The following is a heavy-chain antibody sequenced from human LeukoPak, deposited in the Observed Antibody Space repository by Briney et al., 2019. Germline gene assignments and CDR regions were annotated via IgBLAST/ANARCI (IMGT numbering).Heavy chain of an antibody. CDR2: IYYSGST. J-gene: IGHJ5*02. CDR3: ARDRLAAAGTNWFDP. V-gene: IGHV4-31*03. CDR1: GGSISSGGYY. Sequence: SETLSLTCTVSGGSISSGGYYWSWIRQHPGKGLEWIGYIYYSGSTYYNPSLKSRVTISVDTSKNQFSLKLSSVTAADTAVYYCARDRLAAAGTNWFDPWGQGTLVAVSS. D-gene: IGHD6-13*01.